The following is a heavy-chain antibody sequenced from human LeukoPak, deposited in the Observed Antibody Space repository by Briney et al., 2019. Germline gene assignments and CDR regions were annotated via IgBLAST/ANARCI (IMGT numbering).Heavy chain of an antibody. D-gene: IGHD5-18*01. Sequence: GESLKISCKGSGYSFSDYWIGWVRQMPGKGLEWMGIIYPGDSDTRYSPSFQGQVSISADKSISTAYLQWSSLKASDTAMYYCARTQGYSYVDYWGQGTLVTVSS. V-gene: IGHV5-51*01. CDR1: GYSFSDYW. CDR2: IYPGDSDT. CDR3: ARTQGYSYVDY. J-gene: IGHJ4*02.